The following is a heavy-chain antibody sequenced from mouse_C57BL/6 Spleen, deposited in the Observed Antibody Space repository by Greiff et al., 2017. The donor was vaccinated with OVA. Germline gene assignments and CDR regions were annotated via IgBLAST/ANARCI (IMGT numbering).Heavy chain of an antibody. D-gene: IGHD2-1*01. J-gene: IGHJ3*01. V-gene: IGHV14-4*01. Sequence: VQLQQSGAELVRPGASVKLSCTASGFNIKDDYMHWVKQRPEQGLEWIGWIDPENGDTEYASKFQGKATITADTSSNTAYLQLSSLTSEDTAVYYCTRSTKRFAYWSQGTLVTVSA. CDR3: TRSTKRFAY. CDR2: IDPENGDT. CDR1: GFNIKDDY.